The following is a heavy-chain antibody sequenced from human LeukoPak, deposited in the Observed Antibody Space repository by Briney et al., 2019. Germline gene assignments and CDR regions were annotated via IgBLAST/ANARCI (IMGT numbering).Heavy chain of an antibody. D-gene: IGHD2/OR15-2a*01. CDR3: ARHRGYYDY. CDR2: INPGDSDT. V-gene: IGHV5-51*01. CDR1: GYSFTSFW. Sequence: GESLKISCKGCGYSFTSFWIGWVRQMPDKGLEWMGIINPGDSDTRYSPSFQGHVTISVDKSISTAYLQWSSLEASDTALCYCARHRGYYDYWGQGTLVTVSS. J-gene: IGHJ4*02.